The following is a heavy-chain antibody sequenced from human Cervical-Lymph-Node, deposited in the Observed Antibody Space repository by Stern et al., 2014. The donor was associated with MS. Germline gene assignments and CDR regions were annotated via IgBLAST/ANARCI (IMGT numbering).Heavy chain of an antibody. Sequence: QVQLVQSGAAVKKPGASAKVSCKASGYSFSDYYINWVRQAPGQGLEWMGWIDPISGDFNFTQRSQGRVAVPRDTSLRTGYLEGRGLRSDDTAVYYGARVKRDDDFGAGMGNFYYFGMDVWGQGTTVTVSS. CDR3: ARVKRDDDFGAGMGNFYYFGMDV. V-gene: IGHV1-2*02. CDR2: IDPISGDF. D-gene: IGHD3/OR15-3a*01. CDR1: GYSFSDYY. J-gene: IGHJ6*02.